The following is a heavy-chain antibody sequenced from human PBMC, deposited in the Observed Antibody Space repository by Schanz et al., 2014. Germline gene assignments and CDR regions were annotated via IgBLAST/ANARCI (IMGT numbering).Heavy chain of an antibody. CDR3: ATIGVNDYWRFGLDL. Sequence: QVQLVQSGSELKKPGASVKVSCKASGYTFTRSGISWVRQAPGQGLEWMGWIGGSDGNTNFAQKFQGRVTMTTDTSTSTVYMELKSLRSADTAVYYCATIGVNDYWRFGLDLWGQGTTVTVSS. CDR1: GYTFTRSG. D-gene: IGHD3-16*01. CDR2: IGGSDGNT. J-gene: IGHJ6*02. V-gene: IGHV1-18*01.